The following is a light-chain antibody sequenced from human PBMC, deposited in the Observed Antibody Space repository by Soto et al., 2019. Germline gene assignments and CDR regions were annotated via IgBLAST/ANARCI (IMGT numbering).Light chain of an antibody. J-gene: IGKJ4*01. CDR3: QQYNNWPPLT. CDR2: GAP. V-gene: IGKV3-15*01. CDR1: QSVSSN. Sequence: EIVMTQSPATLSVSPGERATLSCRASQSVSSNLAWYQQKPGQAPRLLIYGAPTRAPGIPARFSGSGSGTEFTLTISSLQSEDFAVYYCQQYNNWPPLTFGGGTKVEIK.